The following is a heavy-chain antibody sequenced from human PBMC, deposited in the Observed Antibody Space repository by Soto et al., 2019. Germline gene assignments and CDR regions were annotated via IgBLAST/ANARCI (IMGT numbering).Heavy chain of an antibody. CDR1: EFTFSSYT. V-gene: IGHV3-21*01. CDR3: ARDPDISAS. J-gene: IGHJ4*02. Sequence: EVQLVESGGGLVKPGGALRLSCAASEFTFSSYTMHWGLQAPGQGLEWVSSISSGRTFIYYAASVKGQFTISRDDDKHALCLQMNDLRVEDTAVYYWARDPDISASWGQGTLVTVSS. CDR2: ISSGRTFI. D-gene: IGHD3-22*01.